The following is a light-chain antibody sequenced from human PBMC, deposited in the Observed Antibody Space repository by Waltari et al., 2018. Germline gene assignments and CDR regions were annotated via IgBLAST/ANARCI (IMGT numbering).Light chain of an antibody. J-gene: IGLJ3*02. CDR2: VNSDGSH. CDR1: SGHSRNI. V-gene: IGLV4-69*01. CDR3: QTGGHGTWV. Sequence: QLVLTQSPSASASLGASVKLTCTLSSGHSRNIVAWHQQKPAKGPRYLMKVNSDGSHTKGDEIPDRFAGSSSGSERYLTISSLQSEDEADYYCQTGGHGTWVFGGGTKLTVV.